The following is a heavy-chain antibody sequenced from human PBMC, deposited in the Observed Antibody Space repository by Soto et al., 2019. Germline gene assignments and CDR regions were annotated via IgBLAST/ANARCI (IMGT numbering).Heavy chain of an antibody. Sequence: SETLSLTCTVSGGSVSSGSYYWSWIRQPPGKGLERIGYIYYSGSTNYNPSLKSRVTISVDTSKNQFSLKLSSVTAADTAVYYCAREADPISNYYYYYGMDVWGQGTTVTVSS. CDR3: AREADPISNYYYYYGMDV. J-gene: IGHJ6*02. V-gene: IGHV4-61*01. CDR2: IYYSGST. D-gene: IGHD3-3*01. CDR1: GGSVSSGSYY.